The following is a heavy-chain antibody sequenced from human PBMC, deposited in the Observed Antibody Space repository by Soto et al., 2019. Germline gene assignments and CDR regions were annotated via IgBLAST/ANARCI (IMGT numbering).Heavy chain of an antibody. CDR1: GGSINSYW. D-gene: IGHD6-19*01. CDR2: VYSSGTT. CDR3: AAEYGSGRFDY. J-gene: IGHJ4*02. Sequence: SETLSLTCSVSGGSINSYWWSWIRQPAGKGLEWIGRVYSSGTTDYNPSLNSRATLSVETSKNQFSLKLSSVTAADTAVYSCAAEYGSGRFDYWGQGILVTVSS. V-gene: IGHV4-4*07.